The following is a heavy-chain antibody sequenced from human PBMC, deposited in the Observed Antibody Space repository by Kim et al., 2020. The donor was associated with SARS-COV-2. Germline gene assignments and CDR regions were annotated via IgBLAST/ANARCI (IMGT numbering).Heavy chain of an antibody. CDR1: GFTFSSYS. J-gene: IGHJ4*01. D-gene: IGHD6-13*01. CDR3: ARGSIAAADRFNY. CDR2: ISSNSSYI. Sequence: GGSLSLSCAASGFTFSSYSMNWVRQAPGKGLEWVSSISSNSSYIYYEDSVTGRFTISSDNAKNSLYLQMQSLRAENTAMAYCARGSIAAADRFNYWGHG. V-gene: IGHV3-21*01.